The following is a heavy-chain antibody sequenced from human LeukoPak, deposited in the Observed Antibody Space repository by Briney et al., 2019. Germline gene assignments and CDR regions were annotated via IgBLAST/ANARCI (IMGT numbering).Heavy chain of an antibody. CDR3: TRHLDNPFN. D-gene: IGHD1-14*01. J-gene: IGHJ4*02. V-gene: IGHV3-73*01. CDR1: GFTFSGSA. Sequence: GGSLRLPCAASGFTFSGSAMHWVRQASGKGLEWVGRIRSKANSYATAYAASVKGRFTISRDDSKNTAYLQMNSLKTEDTAVYYCTRHLDNPFNWGQGTLVTISS. CDR2: IRSKANSYAT.